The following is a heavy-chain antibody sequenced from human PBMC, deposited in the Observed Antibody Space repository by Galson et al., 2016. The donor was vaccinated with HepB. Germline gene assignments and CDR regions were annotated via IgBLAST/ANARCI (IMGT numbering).Heavy chain of an antibody. J-gene: IGHJ6*03. CDR2: INSGYST. Sequence: SLRLSCAASGFTFRKYYLTWVRQAPGKGLEWVSAINSGYSTSYAASVQGRFTISSDNSKSTLYLQMDSVRADDTAVYYCAREYFYHMDVWGKGTPVTVSS. CDR3: AREYFYHMDV. CDR1: GFTFRKYY. V-gene: IGHV3-53*01.